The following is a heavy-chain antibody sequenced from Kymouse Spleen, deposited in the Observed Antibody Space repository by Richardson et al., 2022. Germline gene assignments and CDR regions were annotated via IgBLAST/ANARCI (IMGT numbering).Heavy chain of an antibody. CDR1: GFTFSSYG. CDR3: AKDRGGTSYYYYGMDV. Sequence: QVQLVESGGGVVQPGRSLRLSCAASGFTFSSYGMHWVRQAPGKGLEWVAVISYDGSNKYYADSVKGRFTISRDNSKNTLYLQMNSLRAEDTAVYYCAKDRGGTSYYYYGMDVWGQGTTVTVSS. V-gene: IGHV3-30*18. J-gene: IGHJ6*02. CDR2: ISYDGSNK. D-gene: IGHD1-1*01,IGHD1-14*01,IGHD1-20*01.